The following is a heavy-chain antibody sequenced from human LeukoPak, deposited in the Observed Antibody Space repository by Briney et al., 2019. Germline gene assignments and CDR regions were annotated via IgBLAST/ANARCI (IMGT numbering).Heavy chain of an antibody. J-gene: IGHJ4*02. CDR3: ARGRWFGGKFDY. D-gene: IGHD3-10*01. CDR2: INHSGST. CDR1: GGSFSGYY. Sequence: PSETLSLTCAVYGGSFSGYYWSWIRQPPGKGLEWIREINHSGSTNYNPSLKSRVTISVDTSKNQFSLKLSSVTAADTAVYYCARGRWFGGKFDYWGQGTLVTVSS. V-gene: IGHV4-34*01.